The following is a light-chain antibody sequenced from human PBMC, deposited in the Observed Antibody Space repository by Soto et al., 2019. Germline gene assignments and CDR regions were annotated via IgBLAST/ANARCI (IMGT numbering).Light chain of an antibody. CDR2: DAS. J-gene: IGKJ5*01. V-gene: IGKV3-11*01. CDR1: QSVSRY. CDR3: QQRCNFIT. Sequence: IVLTLYTGTLSSSPGERATLSCRASQSVSRYLAWYQQKPGQAPRLLIYDASNRATGIPARFSGSGSGTDFTLTISSLEPEDFAVYYCQQRCNFITFGEGARLEI.